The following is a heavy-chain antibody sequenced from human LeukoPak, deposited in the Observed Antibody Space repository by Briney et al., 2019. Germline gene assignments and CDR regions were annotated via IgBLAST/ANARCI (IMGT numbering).Heavy chain of an antibody. CDR3: ARQRDTASVGAFDT. V-gene: IGHV4-39*01. J-gene: IGHJ3*02. Sequence: SETLCLTCSVSGGSIRSNTNFWGWDSSSYWGWIRQPPGKGLEWIGSIHFTGTTYYNSSLQSRLTISVDTSKNLFSLKLTSVTATDTALYYCARQRDTASVGAFDTWGQGTMVIVSP. D-gene: IGHD2-2*02. CDR2: IHFTGTT. CDR1: GGSIRSNTNFWGWDSSSY.